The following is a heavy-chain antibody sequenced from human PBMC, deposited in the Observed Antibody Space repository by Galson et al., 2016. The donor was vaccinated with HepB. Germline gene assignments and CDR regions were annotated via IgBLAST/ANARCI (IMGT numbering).Heavy chain of an antibody. Sequence: SLRLSCAASGFVFSNFGLSWVRQAPGKGLEWVASISTRRTTYYSDSLQGRFTISRDNSNNTLYLQMNGLRAEDTAVYYCAKERLVRRIFEHWGQGTLLTVSS. J-gene: IGHJ4*02. CDR2: ISTRRTT. CDR3: AKERLVRRIFEH. D-gene: IGHD1-1*01. CDR1: GFVFSNFG. V-gene: IGHV3-23*01.